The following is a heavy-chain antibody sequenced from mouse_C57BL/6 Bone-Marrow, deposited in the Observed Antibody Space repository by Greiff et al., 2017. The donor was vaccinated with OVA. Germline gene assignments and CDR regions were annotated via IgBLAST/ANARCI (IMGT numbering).Heavy chain of an antibody. D-gene: IGHD2-4*01. CDR3: ARSRDYDVAWFAY. Sequence: QVTLKVCGPGILQPSQTLSLTCSFSGFSLSTFGMGVGWIRQPSGKGLEWLAHIWWDDDKYYNPALKSRLTISKDTSKNQVFLKIANVDTAETATYYCARSRDYDVAWFAYWGQGTLVTVSA. CDR1: GFSLSTFGMG. V-gene: IGHV8-8*01. J-gene: IGHJ3*01. CDR2: IWWDDDK.